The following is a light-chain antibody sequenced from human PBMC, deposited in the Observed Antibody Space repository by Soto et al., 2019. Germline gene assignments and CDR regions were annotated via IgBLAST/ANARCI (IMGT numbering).Light chain of an antibody. V-gene: IGKV3-15*01. CDR1: QTIGTN. J-gene: IGKJ1*01. CDR3: QQYNNWPPWK. Sequence: ETVVTQSPATLSVSPGERVTLSCRASQTIGTNLAWYHQKPGQAPRLLIYGASTRATGIPARFSGSGSGTDFTLTISSLQSEDFAVYYCQQYNNWPPWKFGQGTKVDIK. CDR2: GAS.